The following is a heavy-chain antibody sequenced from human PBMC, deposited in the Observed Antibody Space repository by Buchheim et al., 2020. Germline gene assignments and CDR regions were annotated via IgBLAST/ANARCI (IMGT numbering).Heavy chain of an antibody. Sequence: EVQLLESGGGLVQPGGSLRLSCAASGFTFSNYAMNWVRQAPGKGLEWVSGISGSGGSTYYADPVKGRFTISRDNSRNTLYLQMNSLRVEDTAIYYCAKDRTSSPGGYWGQGTL. J-gene: IGHJ4*02. CDR3: AKDRTSSPGGY. D-gene: IGHD2-2*01. V-gene: IGHV3-23*01. CDR2: ISGSGGST. CDR1: GFTFSNYA.